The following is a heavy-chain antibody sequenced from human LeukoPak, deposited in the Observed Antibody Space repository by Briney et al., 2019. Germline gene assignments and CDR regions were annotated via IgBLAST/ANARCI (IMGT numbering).Heavy chain of an antibody. V-gene: IGHV1-69*04. D-gene: IGHD2-2*01. Sequence: VASVKVSCKASGGTFSSYAISWVRQAPGRGLEWMGRIIPILGIANYAQKFQGRVTITADKSTSTAYMELSSLRSEDTAVYYCASTDRSYIVVVPAATIADYYYYGMDVWGQGTTVTVSS. J-gene: IGHJ6*02. CDR3: ASTDRSYIVVVPAATIADYYYYGMDV. CDR1: GGTFSSYA. CDR2: IIPILGIA.